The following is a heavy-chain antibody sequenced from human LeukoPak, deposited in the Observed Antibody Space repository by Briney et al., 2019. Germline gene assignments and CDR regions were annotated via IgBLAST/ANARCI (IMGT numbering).Heavy chain of an antibody. CDR1: GYTFTNYD. V-gene: IGHV1-8*01. D-gene: IGHD3-22*01. Sequence: ASVKVSCKTAGYTFTNYDINWVRQATGQGLEWMGWMNPNSGNTGYAQKFQGRFTMTRNTSLSTAYIELSSLRSDDTAMYYCARAMDSSGFYPFWYWGQGTLVTVSS. J-gene: IGHJ4*02. CDR3: ARAMDSSGFYPFWY. CDR2: MNPNSGNT.